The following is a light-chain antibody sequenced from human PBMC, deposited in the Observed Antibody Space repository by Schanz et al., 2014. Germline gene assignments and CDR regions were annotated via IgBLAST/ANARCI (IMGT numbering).Light chain of an antibody. CDR1: SSDVGAYNY. J-gene: IGLJ3*02. V-gene: IGLV2-8*01. CDR2: EVS. CDR3: SSYAGSNNWGL. Sequence: QSALTQPPSASGSPGQSVTLSCTGTSSDVGAYNYVSWYQQHPGKAPKLIIYEVSKRPSGVPDRFSGSKSGNTASLTVSGLQAEDEADYYCSSYAGSNNWGLFGGGTKVTVL.